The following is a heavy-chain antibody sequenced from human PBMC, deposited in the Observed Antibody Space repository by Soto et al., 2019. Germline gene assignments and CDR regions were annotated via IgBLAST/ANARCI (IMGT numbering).Heavy chain of an antibody. D-gene: IGHD2-15*01. CDR3: ARDAALPGEGDRFDY. Sequence: PSETLSLTCDVSGDSIGSNVWWSWVRQPPGKGLEWLGEVYHNGLTDYNPSLRGRATMSADMSKNQCSLRVTSVTDADTAIYYCARDAALPGEGDRFDYWGQGAVVTVSS. J-gene: IGHJ4*02. V-gene: IGHV4-4*02. CDR1: GDSIGSNVW. CDR2: VYHNGLT.